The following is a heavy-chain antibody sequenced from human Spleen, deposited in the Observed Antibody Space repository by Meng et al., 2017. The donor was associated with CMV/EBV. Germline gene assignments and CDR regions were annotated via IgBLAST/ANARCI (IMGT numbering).Heavy chain of an antibody. V-gene: IGHV3-30*02. CDR3: AKIGPNRGAY. Sequence: GESLKISCAASGFTFDTYGMHWVRQAPGKGLEWLAFIRHDGSNKFYGDSVKGRFTVSRDNSKNTLYLQMNSLRAEDTAVYYCAKIGPNRGAYWGQGTLVTVSS. J-gene: IGHJ4*02. D-gene: IGHD1-14*01. CDR2: IRHDGSNK. CDR1: GFTFDTYG.